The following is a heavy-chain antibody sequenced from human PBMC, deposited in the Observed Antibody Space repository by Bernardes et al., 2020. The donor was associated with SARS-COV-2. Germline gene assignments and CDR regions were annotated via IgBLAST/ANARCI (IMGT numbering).Heavy chain of an antibody. J-gene: IGHJ4*02. CDR1: GFSLSPSGVG. V-gene: IGHV2-5*02. CDR3: AHHTITMIFDY. Sequence: SGPTLLKPTQTLTLTCPFSGFSLSPSGVGVGWIRQPPGKALEWLALIYWDDDKRYSPSLKSRLTITKDTSKNQVVLTMTNMDPVDTATYYCAHHTITMIFDYWGQGTLVTVSS. CDR2: IYWDDDK. D-gene: IGHD3-22*01.